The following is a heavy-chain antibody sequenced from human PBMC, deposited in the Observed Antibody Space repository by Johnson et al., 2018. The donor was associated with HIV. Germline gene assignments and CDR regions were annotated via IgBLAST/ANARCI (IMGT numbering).Heavy chain of an antibody. CDR2: IYSGGST. D-gene: IGHD2-15*01. V-gene: IGHV3-66*01. J-gene: IGHJ3*02. CDR3: AREASYGSGGSCYRAGSFDI. Sequence: EVQVVESGGGVVQPGRSLRLSCAASGFTFSSYAVHWVRQAPGKGLEWVSVIYSGGSTYYADSVKGRFTISRDNSKNTLYLQMHSLRAEDTAVYYCAREASYGSGGSCYRAGSFDIWGQGTMVTVSS. CDR1: GFTFSSYA.